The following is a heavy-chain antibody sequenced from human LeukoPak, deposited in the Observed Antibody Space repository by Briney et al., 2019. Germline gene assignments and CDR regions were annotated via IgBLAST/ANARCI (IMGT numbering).Heavy chain of an antibody. CDR2: IYYSGST. Sequence: SETLSLTCTVSGGSISSSSYYWGWIRQPPGKGLEWIGSIYYSGSTYYNPSLKSRVTISVDTFKNQFSLKLSSVTAADTAVYYCARGSSGWFWGQGTLVTVSS. CDR1: GGSISSSSYY. D-gene: IGHD6-19*01. J-gene: IGHJ4*02. CDR3: ARGSSGWF. V-gene: IGHV4-39*07.